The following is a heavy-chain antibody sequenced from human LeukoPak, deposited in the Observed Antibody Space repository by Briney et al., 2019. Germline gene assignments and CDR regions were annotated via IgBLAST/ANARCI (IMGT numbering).Heavy chain of an antibody. CDR3: AKNTMGRPWYFDY. D-gene: IGHD3-10*01. J-gene: IGHJ4*02. CDR2: ISSSGSTI. CDR1: RFTFSSYS. Sequence: GGSLRLSCAASRFTFSSYSMNWVRQAPGKGLEWVSYISSSGSTIYYADSVKGRFTISRDNAKNSLYLQMNSLRAEDTAVYYCAKNTMGRPWYFDYWGQGTLVTVSS. V-gene: IGHV3-48*04.